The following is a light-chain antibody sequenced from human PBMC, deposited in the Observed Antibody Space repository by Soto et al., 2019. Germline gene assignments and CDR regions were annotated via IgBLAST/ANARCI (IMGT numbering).Light chain of an antibody. V-gene: IGKV3-20*01. CDR2: EIF. J-gene: IGKJ2*01. CDR3: LQYGTSPYT. Sequence: EIVLTQSPGALSLSPGEGATLDCRASQGGSNSRLAWYQQKPGQAPRLLIYEIFKRVTGIPDRFSGSGSGTHFTLTISRLEPEDFAVYYCLQYGTSPYTFGQGTELEIK. CDR1: QGGSNSR.